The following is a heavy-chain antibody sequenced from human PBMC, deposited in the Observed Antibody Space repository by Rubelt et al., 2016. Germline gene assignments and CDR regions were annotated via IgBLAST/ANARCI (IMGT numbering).Heavy chain of an antibody. J-gene: IGHJ5*02. V-gene: IGHV1-3*01. Sequence: QVQLVQSGAEVKKPGASVKVSCKASGYTFSTHAMHWVRQAPGQRLEWMGWILGGNGNTKSSQKFQGRFTITRDTSASTAYMELSSLRSEDTAVYYCARDLSRRVGLVDPWGQGTLVTVSS. CDR1: GYTFSTHA. CDR3: ARDLSRRVGLVDP. D-gene: IGHD2-2*01. CDR2: ILGGNGNT.